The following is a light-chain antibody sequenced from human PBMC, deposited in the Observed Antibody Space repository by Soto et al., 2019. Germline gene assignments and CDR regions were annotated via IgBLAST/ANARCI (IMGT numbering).Light chain of an antibody. CDR2: EVT. J-gene: IGLJ1*01. CDR3: CSYAGSSTYV. V-gene: IGLV2-8*01. CDR1: SSDVGGYNY. Sequence: QSVLTQPPSASGSPGQSVTISCTGTSSDVGGYNYVSWYQQHPGKAPKLIIYEVTKRPSGVPDRFSGSKSGNTASLTVSGLHTDDEADYYCCSYAGSSTYVFGTGTKLTVL.